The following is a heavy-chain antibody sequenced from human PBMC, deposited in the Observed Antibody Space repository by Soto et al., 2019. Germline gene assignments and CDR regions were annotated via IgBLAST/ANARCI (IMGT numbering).Heavy chain of an antibody. V-gene: IGHV4-39*01. J-gene: IGHJ4*02. Sequence: QLQLQESGPGLVKPSETLSLTCSVSGGSISSSTYYWGWIRQPPGRGLEWIGNIYYSGNTYYSPSLKSRVTISVDTSNNQFSLKLTSVTAADTAVYYCASQVGAADYFDYWGQGTLVTVSS. CDR2: IYYSGNT. CDR1: GGSISSSTYY. D-gene: IGHD2-15*01. CDR3: ASQVGAADYFDY.